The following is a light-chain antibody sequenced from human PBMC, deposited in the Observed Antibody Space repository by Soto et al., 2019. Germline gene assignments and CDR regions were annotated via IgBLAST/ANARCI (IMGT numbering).Light chain of an antibody. CDR2: GAS. CDR3: QHRGEWPRT. J-gene: IGKJ2*01. V-gene: IGKV3-11*01. CDR1: QSVSNY. Sequence: EIVLTQSPATLSLSPGERAALSCRASQSVSNYLAWYQQKPGQAPRLLIYGASNRATGIPARFTGSGSGTDFTLTISSLEPEDFAVYYCQHRGEWPRTFGQGTKLEIK.